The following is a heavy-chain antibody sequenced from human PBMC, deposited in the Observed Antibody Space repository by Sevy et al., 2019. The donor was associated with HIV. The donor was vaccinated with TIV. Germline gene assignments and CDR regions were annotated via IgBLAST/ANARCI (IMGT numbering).Heavy chain of an antibody. Sequence: ASVKVSCKASGYTFNNYYMHWVRQAPGQGLEWMGIINPSGGSTSYAQKFQGRVTMTRDTSTSMVYMELSSLRSEDTAVYYCARDLTIFGVIPDYWGQGTLVTVSS. D-gene: IGHD3-3*01. CDR2: INPSGGST. V-gene: IGHV1-46*02. CDR3: ARDLTIFGVIPDY. J-gene: IGHJ4*02. CDR1: GYTFNNYY.